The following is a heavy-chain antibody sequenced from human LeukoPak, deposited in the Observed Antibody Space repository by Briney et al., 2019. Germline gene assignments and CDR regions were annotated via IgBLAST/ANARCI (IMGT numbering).Heavy chain of an antibody. CDR2: IISNGEST. V-gene: IGHV3-64*03. CDR1: GFTFRSYW. J-gene: IGHJ4*02. D-gene: IGHD6-13*01. Sequence: GGSLRLSCAVSGFTFRSYWMHWVRQAPGKGLEYVSAIISNGESTYYSDSVKDRFTISRDNSKNTLYLQMSSLRPEDTAVYYCVKSASTWYLFDYWGQGTLVTVSS. CDR3: VKSASTWYLFDY.